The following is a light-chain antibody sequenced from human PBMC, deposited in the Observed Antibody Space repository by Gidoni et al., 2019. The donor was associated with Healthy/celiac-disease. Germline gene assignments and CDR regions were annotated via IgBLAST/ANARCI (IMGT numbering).Light chain of an antibody. Sequence: IVMTQSQATLSVSPGERATLSCRASQSVSSNLAWYQQNPGQAPRLLIYGASTRATGIPARFSGSGSGTEFTLTISSLQSEDFAVYYCQQYNNWPPYTFGQGTKLEIK. CDR3: QQYNNWPPYT. CDR1: QSVSSN. CDR2: GAS. V-gene: IGKV3-15*01. J-gene: IGKJ2*01.